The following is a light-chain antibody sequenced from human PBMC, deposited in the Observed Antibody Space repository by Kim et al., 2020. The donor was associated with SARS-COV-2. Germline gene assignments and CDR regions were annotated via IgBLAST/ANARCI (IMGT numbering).Light chain of an antibody. CDR1: QSITPY. CDR2: AAF. J-gene: IGKJ3*01. Sequence: DIQMTQSPSSLSASVGDRLTITCRASQSITPYLNWYQKKPGQAPKLLVYAAFNLQNGVPSRFSGSVSGTGFTLTISSLQPEDFGTYYCQQTYGPPFTFGPGTKVDIK. CDR3: QQTYGPPFT. V-gene: IGKV1-39*01.